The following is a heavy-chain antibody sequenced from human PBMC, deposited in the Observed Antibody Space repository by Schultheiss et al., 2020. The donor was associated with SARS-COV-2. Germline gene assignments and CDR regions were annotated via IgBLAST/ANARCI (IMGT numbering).Heavy chain of an antibody. D-gene: IGHD6-19*01. CDR2: IYYSGST. CDR1: GGSISSYY. J-gene: IGHJ2*01. Sequence: SETLSLTCTVSGGSISSYYWSWIRQPPGKGLEWIGYIYYSGSTNYNPSLKSRVTISVDTSKNQFSLKLSSVTAADTAVYYCARGYRPGIAVATDWYFDLWGRGTLVTVSS. CDR3: ARGYRPGIAVATDWYFDL. V-gene: IGHV4-59*12.